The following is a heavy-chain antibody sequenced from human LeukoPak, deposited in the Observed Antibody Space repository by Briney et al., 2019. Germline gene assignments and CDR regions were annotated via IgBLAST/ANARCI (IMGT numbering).Heavy chain of an antibody. CDR3: ARDRYYDSSGSPSHAFDI. V-gene: IGHV3-23*01. CDR2: ISGSGGST. D-gene: IGHD3-22*01. J-gene: IGHJ3*02. Sequence: GGSLRLSCAASGFTFSSYAMSWVRQAPGKGLEWASAISGSGGSTYYADSVKGRFTISRDNSKNTLYLQMNSLRAEDTAVYYCARDRYYDSSGSPSHAFDIWGQGTMVTVSS. CDR1: GFTFSSYA.